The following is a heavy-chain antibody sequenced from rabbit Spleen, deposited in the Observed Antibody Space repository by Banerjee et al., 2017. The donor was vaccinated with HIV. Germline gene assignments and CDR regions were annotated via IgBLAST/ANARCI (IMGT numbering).Heavy chain of an antibody. D-gene: IGHD4-2*01. CDR2: IDPVFGIT. J-gene: IGHJ4*01. Sequence: QEHLKESGGGLVQPGGSLKLSCTASGFTLSSYYMNWVRQAPGKGLEWIGYIDPVFGITYYANWVNGRFTISKTSSTTVTLQMTRLTDADTATYFCARDLAGYVGFGYISYLDLWGQGTLVTVS. CDR1: GFTLSSYYM. V-gene: IGHV1S45*01. CDR3: ARDLAGYVGFGYISYLDL.